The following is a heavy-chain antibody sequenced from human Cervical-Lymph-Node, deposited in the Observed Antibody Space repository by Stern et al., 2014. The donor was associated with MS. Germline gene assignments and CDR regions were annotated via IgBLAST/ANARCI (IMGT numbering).Heavy chain of an antibody. CDR3: AHRRAPELGFCSGGGCYRPYDFDY. Sequence: QVTLKESGPTLVKPTQTLTLTCTFSGFSLSTRGVGVGWTRQPPGKALEWLALIYWNNDNRDRPSLRSRLTITKDASKNQVVLTMTNMDPVDTATYYCAHRRAPELGFCSGGGCYRPYDFDYWGQGTLVTVSS. D-gene: IGHD2-15*01. J-gene: IGHJ4*02. CDR1: GFSLSTRGVG. V-gene: IGHV2-5*01. CDR2: IYWNNDN.